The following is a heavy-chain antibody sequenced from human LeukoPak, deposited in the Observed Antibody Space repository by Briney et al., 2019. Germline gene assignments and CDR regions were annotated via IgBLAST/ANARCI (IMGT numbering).Heavy chain of an antibody. CDR1: GGSISSYY. CDR2: IYTSGST. CDR3: ARLKFYDSTGYSPGYYMDV. Sequence: PSETLSLTCTVSGGSISSYYWSWIRQPAGKGLEWIGRIYTSGSTNYNPSLKSRVTISVDKSKNQFSLKLSSVTAADTAVYYCARLKFYDSTGYSPGYYMDVWGKGTAVTVSS. D-gene: IGHD3-22*01. V-gene: IGHV4-4*07. J-gene: IGHJ6*03.